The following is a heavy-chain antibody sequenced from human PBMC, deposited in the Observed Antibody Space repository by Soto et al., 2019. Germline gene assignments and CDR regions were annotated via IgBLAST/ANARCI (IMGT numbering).Heavy chain of an antibody. V-gene: IGHV4-39*07. CDR2: IYYSGST. Sequence: PSETLSLTCTVSGGSISSSSYYWGWIRQPPGKGLEWIGSIYYSGSTYYNPSLDSRVTISVDTSKNQFSLQLTSVTAADTAVYYCASFLAENWNGPHWGQGTLVTVSS. J-gene: IGHJ4*02. CDR1: GGSISSSSYY. D-gene: IGHD1-1*01. CDR3: ASFLAENWNGPH.